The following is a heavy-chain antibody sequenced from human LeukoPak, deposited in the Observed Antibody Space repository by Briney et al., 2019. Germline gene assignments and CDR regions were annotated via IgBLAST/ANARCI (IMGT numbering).Heavy chain of an antibody. CDR2: IYPGDSHT. V-gene: IGHV5-51*01. Sequence: GESLKISCKGSGYSFGTYWIGWVRQMPGKVLEWMGIIYPGDSHTRYSPSFQGQVTISADKSTSTAYLQWNSLKSSDTAIYYCARLYTRLTRSIWGYFDPWGQGTLVTVSS. CDR1: GYSFGTYW. J-gene: IGHJ5*02. D-gene: IGHD3-16*01. CDR3: ARLYTRLTRSIWGYFDP.